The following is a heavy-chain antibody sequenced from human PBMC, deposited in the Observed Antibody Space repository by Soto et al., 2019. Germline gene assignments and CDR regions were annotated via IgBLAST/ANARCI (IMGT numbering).Heavy chain of an antibody. CDR3: ARHQQLESYYFDY. J-gene: IGHJ4*02. CDR1: GGSISSYY. D-gene: IGHD6-13*01. Sequence: SETLSLTCTVSGGSISSYYWSWIRQPPGKGLEWIGYIYYSGSTNYNPSLKSRVTISVDTSKDQFSLKLGSVTAADTAVYYCARHQQLESYYFDYWGQGTLVTVSS. V-gene: IGHV4-59*08. CDR2: IYYSGST.